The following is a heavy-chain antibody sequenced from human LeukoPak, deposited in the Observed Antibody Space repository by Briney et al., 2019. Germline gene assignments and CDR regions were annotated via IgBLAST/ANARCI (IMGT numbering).Heavy chain of an antibody. V-gene: IGHV4-34*01. Sequence: SETLSLTCAVYGGSFSGYYWSWIRQPPGKGLEWIGEIKHSGSTNYNPSLKSRVTISVDTSKRQFSLKLSSVTVADTAVYYCARGVGAAAGLPPFDYWGQGTLVTVSS. CDR3: ARGVGAAAGLPPFDY. D-gene: IGHD6-13*01. CDR2: IKHSGST. CDR1: GGSFSGYY. J-gene: IGHJ4*02.